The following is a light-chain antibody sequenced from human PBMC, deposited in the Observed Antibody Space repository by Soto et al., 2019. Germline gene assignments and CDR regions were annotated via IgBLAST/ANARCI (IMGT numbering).Light chain of an antibody. CDR3: SSYTTTSTYV. V-gene: IGLV2-14*01. J-gene: IGLJ1*01. CDR2: DVT. Sequence: QSVLTQPASVSGSPGQSVAISCTGSSSDVAAYNFVSWYQQHPGKAPKLMVFDVTNRPSGVSDRFSGSKSGNTASLTISGLQAEDEAEYYCSSYTTTSTYVFGTGTKVTVL. CDR1: SSDVAAYNF.